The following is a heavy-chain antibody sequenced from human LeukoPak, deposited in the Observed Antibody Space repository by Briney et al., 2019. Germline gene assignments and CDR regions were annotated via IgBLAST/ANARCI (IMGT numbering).Heavy chain of an antibody. Sequence: GASVKVSCKASGYTFTGYYMHWVRQAPGQGLEWMGWINPNSGGTNYAQKFRGRVTMTRDTSISTAYMELSRLRSDDTAVYYCARGALKYSSDFDYWGQGTLVTVSS. CDR1: GYTFTGYY. CDR2: INPNSGGT. J-gene: IGHJ4*02. CDR3: ARGALKYSSDFDY. V-gene: IGHV1-2*02. D-gene: IGHD6-25*01.